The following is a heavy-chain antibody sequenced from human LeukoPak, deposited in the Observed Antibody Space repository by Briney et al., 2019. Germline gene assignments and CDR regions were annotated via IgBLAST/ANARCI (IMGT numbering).Heavy chain of an antibody. V-gene: IGHV1-69*06. CDR1: GGTFSSYA. D-gene: IGHD2-15*01. Sequence: GASVKVSCKASGGTFSSYAISWVRQAPGQGLEWMGGIIPIFGTANYAQKFQGRVTITADKSTSTAYMELSSLRSEDTAVYYCARDRVVAATLYYYYYMDVWGKGTTVTVSS. CDR2: IIPIFGTA. CDR3: ARDRVVAATLYYYYYMDV. J-gene: IGHJ6*03.